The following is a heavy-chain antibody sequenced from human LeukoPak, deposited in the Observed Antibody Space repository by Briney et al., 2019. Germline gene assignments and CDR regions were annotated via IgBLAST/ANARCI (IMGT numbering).Heavy chain of an antibody. CDR1: GYTFSTYG. V-gene: IGHV1-18*01. D-gene: IGHD1-26*01. CDR3: TTWRDRYSGSY. CDR2: IGAYNGNT. Sequence: ASVKVSCKASGYTFSTYGISLVRQAPGQGLEWMGWIGAYNGNTNYAQKLQGRVTMTTDTSTSTAYMELRSLRSDDTAVYYCTTWRDRYSGSYWGQGTLVTVSS. J-gene: IGHJ4*02.